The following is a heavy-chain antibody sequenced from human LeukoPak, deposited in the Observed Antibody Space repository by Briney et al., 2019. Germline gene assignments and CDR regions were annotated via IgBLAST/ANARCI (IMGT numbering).Heavy chain of an antibody. CDR3: ARGDCSSTSCPPSMDY. D-gene: IGHD2-2*01. V-gene: IGHV3-11*04. CDR1: GFTFSDYY. CDR2: ISSSGSTI. Sequence: PGGSLRLSCAASGFTFSDYYMSWIRQAPGKGLEWVSYISSSGSTIYYADSVKGRFTISRDNAKNSLYLQMNSLRSEDTAVYYCARGDCSSTSCPPSMDYWGQGTLIPVSS. J-gene: IGHJ4*02.